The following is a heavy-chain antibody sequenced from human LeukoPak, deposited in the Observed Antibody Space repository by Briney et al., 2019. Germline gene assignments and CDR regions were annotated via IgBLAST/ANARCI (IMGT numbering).Heavy chain of an antibody. J-gene: IGHJ4*02. CDR3: ARVGEYYDILTGYYTTYYFDY. V-gene: IGHV1-2*02. D-gene: IGHD3-9*01. Sequence: ASVKVSCKASGYTFTSYGISWVRQAPGQGLEWMGWINPNSGGTNYAQKFQGRVTMTRDTSISTAYMELSRLRSDDTAVYYCARVGEYYDILTGYYTTYYFDYWGQGTLVTVSS. CDR2: INPNSGGT. CDR1: GYTFTSYG.